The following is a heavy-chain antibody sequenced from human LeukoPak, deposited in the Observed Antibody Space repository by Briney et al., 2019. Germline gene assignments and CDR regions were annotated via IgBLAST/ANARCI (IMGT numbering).Heavy chain of an antibody. CDR3: ARDFADILTGYYTFAMDV. D-gene: IGHD3-9*01. Sequence: PSETLSLTCTVSGGSFNSYYWSWIRQPAGKGLEWIGRIYTSGSTNFNTSLKSRVTMSVDTSKKQFSLKLSSVTAADTAVYYCARDFADILTGYYTFAMDVWGRGTTVTVSS. CDR2: IYTSGST. CDR1: GGSFNSYY. V-gene: IGHV4-4*07. J-gene: IGHJ6*02.